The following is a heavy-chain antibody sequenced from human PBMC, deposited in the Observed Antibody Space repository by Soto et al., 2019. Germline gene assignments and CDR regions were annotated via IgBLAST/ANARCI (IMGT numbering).Heavy chain of an antibody. CDR2: IKQDGSEK. CDR1: GFTISSYW. J-gene: IGHJ5*02. D-gene: IGHD3-10*01. Sequence: GGSLRLSCAASGFTISSYWMSWVRQAPGKGLEWVANIKQDGSEKYYVDSVKGRFTISRDNAKNSLYLQMNSLRAEDTAVYYCARLLGTMVRGVIFNWFDPWGQGTLVTVSS. V-gene: IGHV3-7*01. CDR3: ARLLGTMVRGVIFNWFDP.